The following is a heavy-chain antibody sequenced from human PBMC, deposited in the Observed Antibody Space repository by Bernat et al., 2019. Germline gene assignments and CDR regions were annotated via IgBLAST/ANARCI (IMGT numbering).Heavy chain of an antibody. CDR3: ARGRRGVGSGSRKHLDD. V-gene: IGHV4-34*01. Sequence: QVQLQQWGAGLLKPSETLSLTCAVYGGSFSGHYWSWIRQPPGTGLEWIGDINHSGSTNYNPSLKSRVTISVDTAKKQLSLRLSAVTAADKAVYYGARGRRGVGSGSRKHLDDWGQGTLVTVSS. CDR1: GGSFSGHY. D-gene: IGHD6-19*01. J-gene: IGHJ4*02. CDR2: INHSGST.